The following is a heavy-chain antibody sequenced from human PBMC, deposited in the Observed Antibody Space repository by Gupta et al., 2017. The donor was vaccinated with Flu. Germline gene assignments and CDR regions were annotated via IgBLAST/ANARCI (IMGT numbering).Heavy chain of an antibody. V-gene: IGHV3-33*01. J-gene: IGHJ4*02. D-gene: IGHD3-10*01. CDR3: ARDMVRGIDY. Sequence: QVQLVESGGGVVQPGRSLRLSCTASGFIFSSYGMQWVRQAPGKGLQWVASIWYDGSRKHYGDSVKGRFTISRDDFNNTLYLQTNGLRAEDTAVYYCARDMVRGIDYWGQGTLVTVSS. CDR1: GFIFSSYG. CDR2: IWYDGSRK.